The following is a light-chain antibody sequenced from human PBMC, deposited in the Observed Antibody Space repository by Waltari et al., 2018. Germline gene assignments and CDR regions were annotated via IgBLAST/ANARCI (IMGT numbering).Light chain of an antibody. J-gene: IGLJ3*02. CDR2: GNT. Sequence: QSVLTQPPSVSGAPGQRVTIPCTGSSSNIGANHDVQRYQQLPGTAPKLLIYGNTNRPSGVPERFSGSKSGTSASLAITGLQAEDEADYYCHSYDNSLSCSVFGGGTTLTVL. CDR1: SSNIGANHD. CDR3: HSYDNSLSCSV. V-gene: IGLV1-40*01.